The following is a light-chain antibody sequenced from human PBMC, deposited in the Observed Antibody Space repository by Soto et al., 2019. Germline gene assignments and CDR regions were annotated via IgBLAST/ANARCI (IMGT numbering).Light chain of an antibody. CDR3: QQRTHWPPWT. CDR2: DAS. J-gene: IGKJ1*01. V-gene: IGKV3-11*01. Sequence: EIVLTQSPATLSLSPGERATLSCRASQSVSNYLDWYQQKPAQAPRLLIYDASNRATGTPARFSGSGSGTDFTLTISSLEPEDFAVYYCQQRTHWPPWTFGQGTKVEIK. CDR1: QSVSNY.